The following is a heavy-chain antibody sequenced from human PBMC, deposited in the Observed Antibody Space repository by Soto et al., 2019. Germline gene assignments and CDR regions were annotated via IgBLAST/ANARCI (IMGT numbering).Heavy chain of an antibody. D-gene: IGHD4-4*01. Sequence: PGGSLRLSCAASGFTFSSYAMCWVRQAPGKGLEWVSTITDTGGTTYYADSVKGRFTISRDNSKNTLYLQMNSLRAEDTAVYYCVKDLYSNLYGYYYYYGMDVWGQGTTVTVSS. CDR1: GFTFSSYA. CDR3: VKDLYSNLYGYYYYYGMDV. J-gene: IGHJ6*02. V-gene: IGHV3-23*01. CDR2: ITDTGGTT.